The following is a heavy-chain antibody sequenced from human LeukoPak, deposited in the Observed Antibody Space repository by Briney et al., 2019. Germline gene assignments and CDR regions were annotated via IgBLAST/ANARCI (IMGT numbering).Heavy chain of an antibody. CDR1: GFSFSAFW. CDR3: ARDWNGSGTAFDH. Sequence: GGFLRLSCTASGFSFSAFWMSWVRQAPGKGLEWVANIKVDGTEKYYVDSVKGRFTISRDNAKNSLSLQMSGLRAEDTAVYYCARDWNGSGTAFDHWGQGTLVTVSS. V-gene: IGHV3-7*05. D-gene: IGHD1-1*01. J-gene: IGHJ4*02. CDR2: IKVDGTEK.